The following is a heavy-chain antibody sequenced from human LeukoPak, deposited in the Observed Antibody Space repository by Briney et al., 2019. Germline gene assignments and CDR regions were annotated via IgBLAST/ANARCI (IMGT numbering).Heavy chain of an antibody. V-gene: IGHV3-48*03. Sequence: GGSLRLSCAVSGFTFSSYEMHWVRQAPGRGLEWVSYISSSDSTIYYADSVKGRFTISRDNAKNSLYLQMNSLRAEDTAVYYCARLMVTGTPDYYYYYMDVWGKGTTVTVSS. CDR2: ISSSDSTI. CDR3: ARLMVTGTPDYYYYYMDV. CDR1: GFTFSSYE. J-gene: IGHJ6*03. D-gene: IGHD1-7*01.